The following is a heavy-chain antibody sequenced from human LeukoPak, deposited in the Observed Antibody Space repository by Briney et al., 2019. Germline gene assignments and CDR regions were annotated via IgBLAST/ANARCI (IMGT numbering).Heavy chain of an antibody. J-gene: IGHJ6*03. CDR1: GFTFSSYA. D-gene: IGHD3-3*01. Sequence: PGGSLRLSCAASGFTFSSYAMSWVRQAPGKGLEWVSAISGSGGSTYYADSVKGRLTISRDNSKNTLYLQMNSLRAEDTAVYYCAKAPYDFWSGYYYYYYYMDVWGKGTTVTVSS. CDR3: AKAPYDFWSGYYYYYYYMDV. CDR2: ISGSGGST. V-gene: IGHV3-23*01.